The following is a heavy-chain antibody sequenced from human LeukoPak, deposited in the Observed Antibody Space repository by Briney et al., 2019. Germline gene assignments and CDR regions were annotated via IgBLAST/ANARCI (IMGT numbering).Heavy chain of an antibody. Sequence: GGSLRLSCAASGFTFSSYSMNWVRQGPGKGLEWVSYISSSSSTIYYADSVKGRFTISRDNAKNSLYLQMNSLRAEDTTVYYCARDSVPWWELQAAWIDAFDIWGQGTMVTVSS. J-gene: IGHJ3*02. D-gene: IGHD1-26*01. V-gene: IGHV3-48*04. CDR3: ARDSVPWWELQAAWIDAFDI. CDR2: ISSSSSTI. CDR1: GFTFSSYS.